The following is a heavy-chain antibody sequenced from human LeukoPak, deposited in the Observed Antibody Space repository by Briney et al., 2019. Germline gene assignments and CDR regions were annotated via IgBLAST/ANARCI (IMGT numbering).Heavy chain of an antibody. J-gene: IGHJ6*03. CDR2: INWNGGST. CDR1: GFTFDDYG. Sequence: PGGSLRLSCAASGFTFDDYGMSWVRQAPGKGLEWVSGINWNGGSTGYADSVKGRFTISRDNAKNSLYLQMNSLRAEDTALYHCARAPVVPAARSSYYYMDVWGKGTTVTVSS. CDR3: ARAPVVPAARSSYYYMDV. D-gene: IGHD2-2*01. V-gene: IGHV3-20*01.